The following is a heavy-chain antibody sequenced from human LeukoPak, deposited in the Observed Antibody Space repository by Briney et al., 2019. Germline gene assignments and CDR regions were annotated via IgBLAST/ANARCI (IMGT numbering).Heavy chain of an antibody. CDR2: MNTDGSDT. V-gene: IGHV3-74*03. D-gene: IGHD1-14*01. Sequence: GGSLRLACAASGFTFSTYWMHWVRQAPGKRLVWVSRMNTDGSDTSYADSVKGRFTISRDNARNTLYLQMNSLRADDTAVYYCTRDSPWLPDPYWGQGTLVTVSS. CDR3: TRDSPWLPDPY. J-gene: IGHJ4*02. CDR1: GFTFSTYW.